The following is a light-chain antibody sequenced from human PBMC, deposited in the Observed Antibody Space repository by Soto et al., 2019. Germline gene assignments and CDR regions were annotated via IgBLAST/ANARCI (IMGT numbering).Light chain of an antibody. V-gene: IGKV1-5*01. Sequence: DIQMTPSPSTLSASVGDGVTITFRASQSISSWLAWYQQKPGKAPKLLIYDASSLESGVPSRFSGSGSGTEFTLTISSLQPDDFATYYCQQYNSYSRTFGQGTKVDIK. CDR2: DAS. CDR1: QSISSW. CDR3: QQYNSYSRT. J-gene: IGKJ1*01.